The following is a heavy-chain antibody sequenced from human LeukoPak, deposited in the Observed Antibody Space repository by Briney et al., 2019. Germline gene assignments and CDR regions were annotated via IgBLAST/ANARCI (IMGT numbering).Heavy chain of an antibody. J-gene: IGHJ3*02. V-gene: IGHV1-24*01. Sequence: ASVKVSCKVSGYTLTELSMHWVRQAPGKGLEWMGGFDPEDGETIYAQKFQGRVTMTEDTSTDTAYMELSSLRSEDTAVYYCSTSRQYCSSTSCYNWDVWDAFDILGQGTMVTVSS. CDR2: FDPEDGET. CDR1: GYTLTELS. D-gene: IGHD2-2*02. CDR3: STSRQYCSSTSCYNWDVWDAFDI.